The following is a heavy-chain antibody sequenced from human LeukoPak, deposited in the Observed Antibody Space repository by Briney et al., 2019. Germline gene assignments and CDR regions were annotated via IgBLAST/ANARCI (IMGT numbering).Heavy chain of an antibody. CDR2: INWNSDSI. J-gene: IGHJ4*02. D-gene: IGHD3-9*01. V-gene: IGHV3-9*01. CDR1: GFTFDDYA. CDR3: ARVEDYDILTGFDY. Sequence: GGSLRLSCAVSGFTFDDYAMHWVRQVPGKGLEWVSGINWNSDSIGYADSVKGRFTTSRDNAKNSLYLQMNSLRAEDTAVYYCARVEDYDILTGFDYWGQGTLVTVSS.